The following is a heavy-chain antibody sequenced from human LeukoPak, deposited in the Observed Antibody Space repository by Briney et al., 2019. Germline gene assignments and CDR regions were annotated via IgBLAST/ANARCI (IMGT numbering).Heavy chain of an antibody. Sequence: ASVKVSCKASGYTFTSYYMHWVQQAPGQGLEWMGIINPSGGSTSYAQKFQGRVTMTRDTSTSTVYMELSSLRSEDTAVYYCARDHEWELMEDYWGQGTLVTVSS. CDR1: GYTFTSYY. V-gene: IGHV1-46*01. CDR2: INPSGGST. CDR3: ARDHEWELMEDY. D-gene: IGHD1-26*01. J-gene: IGHJ4*02.